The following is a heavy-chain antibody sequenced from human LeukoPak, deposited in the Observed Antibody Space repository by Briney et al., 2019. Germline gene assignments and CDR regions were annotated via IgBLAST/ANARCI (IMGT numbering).Heavy chain of an antibody. D-gene: IGHD3-10*01. CDR2: ISAYNGNT. Sequence: ASVKVSCKASGGTFISYAISWVRQAPGQGLEWMGWISAYNGNTNYAQKLQGRVTMTTDTSTSTAYMELRSLRSDDTAVYYCARDRSRGWFGGSYYYYYYMDVWGKGTTVTVSS. J-gene: IGHJ6*03. CDR1: GGTFISYA. CDR3: ARDRSRGWFGGSYYYYYYMDV. V-gene: IGHV1-18*01.